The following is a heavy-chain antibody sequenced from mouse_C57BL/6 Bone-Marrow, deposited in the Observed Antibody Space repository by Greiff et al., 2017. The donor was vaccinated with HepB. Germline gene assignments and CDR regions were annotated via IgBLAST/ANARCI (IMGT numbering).Heavy chain of an antibody. Sequence: EVHLVESGEGLVKPGGSLKLSCAASGFTFSSYAMSWVRQTPEKRLEWVAYISSGGDYIYYADTVKGRFTISRDNARNTLYLQMSSLKSEDTAMYYCTRTTTVVAHYAMDYWGQGTSVTVSS. CDR3: TRTTTVVAHYAMDY. J-gene: IGHJ4*01. CDR2: ISSGGDYI. D-gene: IGHD1-1*01. CDR1: GFTFSSYA. V-gene: IGHV5-9-1*02.